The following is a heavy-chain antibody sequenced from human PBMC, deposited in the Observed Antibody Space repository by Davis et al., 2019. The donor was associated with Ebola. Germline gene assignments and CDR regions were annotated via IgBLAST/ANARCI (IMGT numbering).Heavy chain of an antibody. CDR1: GYSFTSYW. CDR2: IYPGDSDT. Sequence: GESLKISCKGSGYSFTSYWIGWVRQMPGKGLEWLGIIYPGDSDTRYSPSFQGQVTISADKSISTAYLQWSSLTASDTAMYYCARLRDYYDSRSYAFDIWGQGTMVTVSS. V-gene: IGHV5-51*01. CDR3: ARLRDYYDSRSYAFDI. D-gene: IGHD3-22*01. J-gene: IGHJ3*02.